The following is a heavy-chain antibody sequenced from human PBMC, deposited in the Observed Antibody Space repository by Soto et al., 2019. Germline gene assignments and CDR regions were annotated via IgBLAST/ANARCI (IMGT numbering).Heavy chain of an antibody. CDR1: GFTFSSYG. D-gene: IGHD6-6*01. J-gene: IGHJ5*02. V-gene: IGHV3-33*01. CDR3: ARDYMSSSSGWFDP. CDR2: IWYDGSNT. Sequence: QVQLVESGGGVVQPGRSLRLSCAASGFTFSSYGMHWVRQVPGKGLEWVATIWYDGSNTYYADSVKGRFTISRDNSKNTLHLQLNSLRAEDTALYYCARDYMSSSSGWFDPWGQGTLVTVSS.